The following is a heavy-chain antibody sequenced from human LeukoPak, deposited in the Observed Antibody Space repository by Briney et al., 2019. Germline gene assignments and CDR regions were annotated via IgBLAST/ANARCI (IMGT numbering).Heavy chain of an antibody. CDR1: GFTFSSYS. V-gene: IGHV3-21*01. D-gene: IGHD5-12*01. CDR3: ASPNIVATIIGAFDI. J-gene: IGHJ3*02. Sequence: GGSLRLSCAASGFTFSSYSMNWVRQAPGKGLEWVSSISSSSSYIYYADSVKGRFTISRDNAKNSLYPQMNSLRAEDTAVYYCASPNIVATIIGAFDIWGQGTMVTVSS. CDR2: ISSSSSYI.